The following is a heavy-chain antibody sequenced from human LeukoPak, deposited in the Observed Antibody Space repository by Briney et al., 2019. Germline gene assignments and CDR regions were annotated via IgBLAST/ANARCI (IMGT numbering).Heavy chain of an antibody. V-gene: IGHV3-30*02. J-gene: IGHJ3*02. D-gene: IGHD6-19*01. Sequence: GGSLRLSCAASGFTFGSYGMHWVRQAPGKGLEWVAFIRFDGSNKYYADSVKGRFTISRDNSKNTLYLQMNSLRAEDTAVYYCARGALVAGDAFDIWGQGTMVTVSS. CDR3: ARGALVAGDAFDI. CDR2: IRFDGSNK. CDR1: GFTFGSYG.